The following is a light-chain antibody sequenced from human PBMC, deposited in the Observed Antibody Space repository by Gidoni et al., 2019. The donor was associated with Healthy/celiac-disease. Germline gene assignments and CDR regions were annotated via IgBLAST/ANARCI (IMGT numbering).Light chain of an antibody. CDR2: KES. V-gene: IGKV1-5*03. CDR1: QSISSG. CDR3: RQYNSYPYT. Sequence: DIQRTQSPSTLSASVGDRVPITCRASQSISSGLDWYQQKPGKAPKLLIYKESSLESGVPSRVSGGGSGTEFSLPISSRQPADFATYYCRQYNSYPYTFGQGTKLEIK. J-gene: IGKJ2*01.